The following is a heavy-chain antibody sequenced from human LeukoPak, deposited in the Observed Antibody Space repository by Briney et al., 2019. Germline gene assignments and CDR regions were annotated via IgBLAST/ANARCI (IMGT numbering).Heavy chain of an antibody. CDR1: GYTFTGYY. CDR3: ARHREQQLLVTDAFDI. CDR2: INPNSGGT. Sequence: GASVKVSCKASGYTFTGYYMHWVRQAPGQGLEGMGWINPNSGGTNYAQKFQGRVTMTRDTSISTAYMELSRLRSDDTAVYFCARHREQQLLVTDAFDIWGQGTMVTVSS. V-gene: IGHV1-2*02. D-gene: IGHD6-13*01. J-gene: IGHJ3*02.